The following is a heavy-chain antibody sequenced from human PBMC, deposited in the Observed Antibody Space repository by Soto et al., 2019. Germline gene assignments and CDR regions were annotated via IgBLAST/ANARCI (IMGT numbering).Heavy chain of an antibody. CDR1: GFTFSSYA. CDR2: IGGSDGST. Sequence: EAQLLESGGGLVQAGGSLSLSCAASGFTFSSYAMNWVRQAPGKGLEWVSTIGGSDGSTSYADSVKGRFTISRDNSKNTLYLQLNRLRADDTALYYCAKDAITGTSFNWFDPWGQGTLVTVSS. J-gene: IGHJ5*02. D-gene: IGHD1-7*01. V-gene: IGHV3-23*01. CDR3: AKDAITGTSFNWFDP.